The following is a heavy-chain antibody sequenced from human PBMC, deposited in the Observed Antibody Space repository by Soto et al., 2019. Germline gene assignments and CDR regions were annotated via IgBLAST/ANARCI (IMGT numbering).Heavy chain of an antibody. Sequence: GGSLRLSCAASGFTFSSYWMSWVRQAPGKGLEWVANIKQDGSEKYYVDSVKGRFTISRDNAKNSLYLQMNSLRAEDTAVYYCARDLSPGIAAAERDYYYGMDVWGQGTTVTVS. D-gene: IGHD6-13*01. CDR2: IKQDGSEK. CDR3: ARDLSPGIAAAERDYYYGMDV. V-gene: IGHV3-7*05. CDR1: GFTFSSYW. J-gene: IGHJ6*02.